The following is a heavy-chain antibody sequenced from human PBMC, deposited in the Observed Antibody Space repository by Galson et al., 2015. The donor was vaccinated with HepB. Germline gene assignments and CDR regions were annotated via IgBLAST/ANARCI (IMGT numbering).Heavy chain of an antibody. CDR1: GFTFSSYW. CDR3: ARDSSLLGSGLPPGVAAADSPPTMFFDN. V-gene: IGHV3-7*03. CDR2: IKQDGSEK. Sequence: SLRLSCAASGFTFSSYWMNWVRQTPGKGLGWVAKIKQDGSEKYYVDSVRGRFTISRDNAKNSLYLQMNNLRAEDTAVYYCARDSSLLGSGLPPGVAAADSPPTMFFDNWGQGTLVTVSS. J-gene: IGHJ4*02. D-gene: IGHD6-13*01.